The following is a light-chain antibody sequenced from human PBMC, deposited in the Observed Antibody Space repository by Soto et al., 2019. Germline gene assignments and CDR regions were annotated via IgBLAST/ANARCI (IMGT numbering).Light chain of an antibody. J-gene: IGLJ1*01. Sequence: QSALTQPASVSGSPGQSITISCTGTSSDIGSYNLVSWYQHHPGKAPKLMIYEDSKRPSGVSDRFSGSKSDNTASLTISGLKAEDEADYYCCSYAGTSTYVFGTGTKLTVL. V-gene: IGLV2-23*01. CDR1: SSDIGSYNL. CDR3: CSYAGTSTYV. CDR2: EDS.